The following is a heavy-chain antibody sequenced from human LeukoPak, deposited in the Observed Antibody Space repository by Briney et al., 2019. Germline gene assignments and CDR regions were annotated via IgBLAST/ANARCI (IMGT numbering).Heavy chain of an antibody. Sequence: GGSLRLSCAASGFTFSSYSLTWGCQAPGKGREWVANINQDGSEKYYVDSVKGRITISRDNAKNSLYPQMNSLKAEDTAVYYCARVGQLGNWFDPWGQGTLVTVSS. CDR1: GFTFSSYS. D-gene: IGHD6-13*01. CDR2: INQDGSEK. J-gene: IGHJ5*02. V-gene: IGHV3-7*04. CDR3: ARVGQLGNWFDP.